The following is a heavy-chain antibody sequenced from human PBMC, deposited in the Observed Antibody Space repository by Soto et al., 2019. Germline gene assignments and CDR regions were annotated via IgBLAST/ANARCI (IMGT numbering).Heavy chain of an antibody. D-gene: IGHD3-9*01. V-gene: IGHV5-51*01. J-gene: IGHJ5*02. CDR1: GYTFTNYW. Sequence: PGESLKISCKGSGYTFTNYWIGWVRQMPGKGLEWMGIIYPGDSDTRYSPSFQGQVTISAVKSISTAYLQWSSLKASDTAMYYCARLNYNILTGDRGSWFDPWGQGTLVTVSS. CDR3: ARLNYNILTGDRGSWFDP. CDR2: IYPGDSDT.